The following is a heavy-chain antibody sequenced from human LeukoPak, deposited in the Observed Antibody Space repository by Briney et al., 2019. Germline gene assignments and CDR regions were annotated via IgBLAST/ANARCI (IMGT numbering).Heavy chain of an antibody. CDR2: IYYSGST. D-gene: IGHD3-22*01. CDR3: ARDGYYYDSSGLDY. Sequence: SETLSLTCTVSGGSISSYYWRWIRQPPGKGLEWIGYIYYSGSTNYNPSLKSRVTISVDTSKNQFSLKLSSVTAADTAVYYCARDGYYYDSSGLDYWGQGTLVTVSS. J-gene: IGHJ4*02. V-gene: IGHV4-59*01. CDR1: GGSISSYY.